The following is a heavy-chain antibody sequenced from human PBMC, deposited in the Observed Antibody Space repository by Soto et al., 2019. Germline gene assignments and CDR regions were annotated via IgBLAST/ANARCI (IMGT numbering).Heavy chain of an antibody. V-gene: IGHV4-31*03. CDR2: IYYSGST. Sequence: SETLSLTCTVSGGSISSGGYYWSWIRQHPGKGLEWIGYIYYSGSTYYNPSLKSRVTISVDTSKNQFSLKLSSVTAADTAVYYCARGIAGKRTAPLDPWGQGTLVTVSS. CDR1: GGSISSGGYY. J-gene: IGHJ5*02. D-gene: IGHD1-26*01. CDR3: ARGIAGKRTAPLDP.